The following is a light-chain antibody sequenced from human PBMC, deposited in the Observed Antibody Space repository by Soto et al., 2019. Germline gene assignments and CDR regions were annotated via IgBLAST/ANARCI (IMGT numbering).Light chain of an antibody. CDR1: QSISSW. Sequence: ASVGDRVTITCRASQSISSWLAWYQQKPGKAPKLLIYAASSLQSGVPSRFSGSGSGTDFTLTISSLQPEDFATYYCQQSYSTSPITFGQGTRLEIK. CDR3: QQSYSTSPIT. J-gene: IGKJ5*01. V-gene: IGKV1-39*01. CDR2: AAS.